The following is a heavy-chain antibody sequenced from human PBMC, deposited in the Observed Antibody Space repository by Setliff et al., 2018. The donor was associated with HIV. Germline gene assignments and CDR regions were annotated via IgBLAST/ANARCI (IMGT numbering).Heavy chain of an antibody. CDR1: GGSISSDDYY. CDR3: ARHRDGGTYPLDY. CDR2: IYYSGNT. J-gene: IGHJ4*02. Sequence: SETLSLTCTVSGGSISSDDYYWNWIRQPPGKGLEWIGWIYYSGNTRYNPSLKSRVTISLDTSKNRFSLQLTSVTAADTAVYYCARHRDGGTYPLDYWGQGTLVTVSS. D-gene: IGHD1-26*01. V-gene: IGHV4-61*08.